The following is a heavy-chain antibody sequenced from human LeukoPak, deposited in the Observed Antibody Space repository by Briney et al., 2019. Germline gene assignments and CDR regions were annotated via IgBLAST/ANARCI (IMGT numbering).Heavy chain of an antibody. J-gene: IGHJ3*01. D-gene: IGHD3-22*01. CDR2: IKSKTDGGTT. V-gene: IGHV3-15*01. Sequence: GGSLRLSCAASGFTFSNAWMSWVRQAPGKGLEWVGRIKSKTDGGTTDYAAPVKGRFTISRDDSKSIAYLQTNSLKTEDTAVYYCTRDSSADGRRDAFDLWGQGTMVTVSS. CDR3: TRDSSADGRRDAFDL. CDR1: GFTFSNAW.